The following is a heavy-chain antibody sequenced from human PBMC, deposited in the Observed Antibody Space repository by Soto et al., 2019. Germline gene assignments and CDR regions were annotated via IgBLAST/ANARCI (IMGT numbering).Heavy chain of an antibody. J-gene: IGHJ4*02. D-gene: IGHD6-6*01. CDR2: INHSGST. Sequence: QVQLQQWGAGLLKTSETLSLTCAVYGWSFSGYYWSRIRQPPGKGLEWIGEINHSGSTNYNPSLKSRVTISVDTAKNQFSLKLSSVTAAGTAVYYCARYSSSSGHFAYWGQGTLVTVSS. CDR3: ARYSSSSGHFAY. CDR1: GWSFSGYY. V-gene: IGHV4-34*01.